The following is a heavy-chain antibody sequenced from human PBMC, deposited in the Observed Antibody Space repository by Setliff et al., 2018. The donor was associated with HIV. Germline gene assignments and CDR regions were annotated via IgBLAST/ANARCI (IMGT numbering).Heavy chain of an antibody. CDR3: ARGLNYYGSGSYLPLGY. Sequence: PSETLSLTCAVYGGSFNDYYWTWIRQPPGKGLEWIGEIDHSGSTKYHASLKNRVTISIDTSKNQISLKLSSVTAADTAVYYCARGLNYYGSGSYLPLGYWGQGTLVTVSS. CDR2: IDHSGST. J-gene: IGHJ4*02. CDR1: GGSFNDYY. D-gene: IGHD3-10*01. V-gene: IGHV4-34*01.